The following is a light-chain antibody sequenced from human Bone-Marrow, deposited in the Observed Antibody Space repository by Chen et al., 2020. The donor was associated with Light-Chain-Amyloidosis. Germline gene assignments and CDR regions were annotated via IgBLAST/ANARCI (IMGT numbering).Light chain of an antibody. J-gene: IGKJ5*01. CDR1: QSVSNY. CDR2: DAS. V-gene: IGKV3-11*01. CDR3: QQRSIWPPT. Sequence: EIELTQSPATLSLSPGERATLSCRASQSVSNYLVWYQQKPGQAPRLLMYDASNRAAGIPARFSGSGSGTDFTLTVSVLEPEDFAVYYCQQRSIWPPTFGQGTRLEIK.